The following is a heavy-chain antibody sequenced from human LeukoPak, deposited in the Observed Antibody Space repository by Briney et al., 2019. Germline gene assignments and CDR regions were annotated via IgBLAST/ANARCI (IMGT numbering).Heavy chain of an antibody. J-gene: IGHJ4*02. V-gene: IGHV3-23*01. Sequence: GGSLRLSCAASGFTFSSYAMSWVRQAPGKGLEWVSTISVSGGTTYYADSVKGRFTISRDNSKNMVYLQMNSLRAEDTAVYYCAKGKYYYDTSVYYPGDFVDYWGQGTLVTVSS. CDR2: ISVSGGTT. CDR3: AKGKYYYDTSVYYPGDFVDY. D-gene: IGHD3-22*01. CDR1: GFTFSSYA.